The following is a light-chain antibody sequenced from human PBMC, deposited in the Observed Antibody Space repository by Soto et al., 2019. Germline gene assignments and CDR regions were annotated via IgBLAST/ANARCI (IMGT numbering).Light chain of an antibody. V-gene: IGLV2-14*01. J-gene: IGLJ1*01. CDR3: SSYTSSSTPYV. Sequence: QSVLTQPASVSGSPGQSITISCTGTSSDVGGYNYVSWYQQHPGKAPKLMIYEVSNRPSGVSNRFSGSKSGNTASLPISGLQAEDEADYYCSSYTSSSTPYVFVTGTQLTVL. CDR2: EVS. CDR1: SSDVGGYNY.